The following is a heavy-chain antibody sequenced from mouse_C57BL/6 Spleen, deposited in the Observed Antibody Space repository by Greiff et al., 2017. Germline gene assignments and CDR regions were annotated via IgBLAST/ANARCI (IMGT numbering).Heavy chain of an antibody. CDR1: GYTFTDYY. CDR2: INPNNGGT. D-gene: IGHD2-3*01. V-gene: IGHV1-26*01. CDR3: ARGYDGYYNYAMDY. Sequence: EVQLQQSGPELVKPGASVKISCKASGYTFTDYYMNWVKQSHGKSLEWIGDINPNNGGTSYNQKCKGKATLTVDKSSSTAYMELRSLTSEDSAVYYCARGYDGYYNYAMDYWGQGTSVTVSS. J-gene: IGHJ4*01.